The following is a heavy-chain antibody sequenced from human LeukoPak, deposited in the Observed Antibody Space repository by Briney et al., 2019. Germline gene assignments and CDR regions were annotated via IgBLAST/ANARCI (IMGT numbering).Heavy chain of an antibody. V-gene: IGHV4-34*01. Sequence: SETLSLTCAVYGGSFSGYYWSWIRQPPGKGLEWIGEINHSGSTNYNPSLKSRVTISVDTSKNQFSLELSSVTAADTAVYYCASIPGIAAAGTGYGMDVWGQGTTVTVSS. CDR2: INHSGST. CDR1: GGSFSGYY. CDR3: ASIPGIAAAGTGYGMDV. J-gene: IGHJ6*02. D-gene: IGHD6-13*01.